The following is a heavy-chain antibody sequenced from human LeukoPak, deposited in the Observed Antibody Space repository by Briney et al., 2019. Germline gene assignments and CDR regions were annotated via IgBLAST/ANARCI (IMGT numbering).Heavy chain of an antibody. J-gene: IGHJ4*02. CDR1: GFTFSSCA. V-gene: IGHV3-30-3*01. CDR3: ARSSSSLDY. CDR2: ISYDGSNK. D-gene: IGHD6-6*01. Sequence: GGSLRLSCTASGFTFSSCAMHWVRQAPGKGLEWVAVISYDGSNKYYADSVKGRFTISRDNSKNTLYLQMNSLRAEDTAVYYCARSSSSLDYWGQGTLVTVSS.